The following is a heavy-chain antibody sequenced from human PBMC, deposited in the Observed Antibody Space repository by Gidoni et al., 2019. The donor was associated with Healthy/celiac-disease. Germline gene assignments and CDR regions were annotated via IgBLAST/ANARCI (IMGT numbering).Heavy chain of an antibody. D-gene: IGHD3-22*01. J-gene: IGHJ4*02. CDR1: GFPFGRYW. CDR3: AREKGDDSSGYSYFDY. V-gene: IGHV3-7*03. Sequence: EVQLVASGGGLFQPGGSLSPSCAASGFPFGRYWMSWVRQVPGKGLEWVANIKQDGSEKYYVDSVKGRFTISRDNAKNSLYLQMNSLRAEDTAVYYCAREKGDDSSGYSYFDYWGQGTLVTVSS. CDR2: IKQDGSEK.